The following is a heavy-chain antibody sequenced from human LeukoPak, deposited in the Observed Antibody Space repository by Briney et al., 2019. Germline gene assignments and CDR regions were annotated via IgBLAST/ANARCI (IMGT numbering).Heavy chain of an antibody. V-gene: IGHV3-74*01. Sequence: GGSLRLSCADSGFTFSSYWMHWVRHAPGKGLVWVSRIKSDGSSTDYADSVKGRFTISRDNAKKTLYVQMNSLRAEDTARYYCARGYCYDSSGPNIPFDYCGQGTLVTVSS. CDR3: ARGYCYDSSGPNIPFDY. CDR2: IKSDGSST. CDR1: GFTFSSYW. D-gene: IGHD3-22*01. J-gene: IGHJ4*02.